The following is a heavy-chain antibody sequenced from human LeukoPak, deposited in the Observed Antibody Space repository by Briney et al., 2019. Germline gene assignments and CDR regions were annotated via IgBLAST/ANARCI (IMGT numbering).Heavy chain of an antibody. CDR1: GFTFSSYW. D-gene: IGHD6-19*01. J-gene: IGHJ4*02. Sequence: GGSLRLSCAASGFTFSSYWMGWVRQAPGKGLEWVANIKQDGSEKYYVDSVKGRFTISRNNAKNSLYLQMNSLRAEDTAVYYCAVDLRTLAKQWSYWGQGTLVTVSS. CDR2: IKQDGSEK. V-gene: IGHV3-7*03. CDR3: AVDLRTLAKQWSY.